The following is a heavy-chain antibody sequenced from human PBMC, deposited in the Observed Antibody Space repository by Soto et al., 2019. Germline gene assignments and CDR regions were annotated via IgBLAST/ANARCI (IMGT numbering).Heavy chain of an antibody. Sequence: QVQLQESGPGLVKPSETLSLTCTVSGGSISSYYGSWIRQPPGKGLEWIGYIYYSGSTNYNPSLKSRVTISVDTSKNQFSLKLSSVTAADTAVYYCARVSSGGGSCFDYWGQGTLVTVSS. J-gene: IGHJ4*02. CDR2: IYYSGST. CDR1: GGSISSYY. D-gene: IGHD2-15*01. CDR3: ARVSSGGGSCFDY. V-gene: IGHV4-59*01.